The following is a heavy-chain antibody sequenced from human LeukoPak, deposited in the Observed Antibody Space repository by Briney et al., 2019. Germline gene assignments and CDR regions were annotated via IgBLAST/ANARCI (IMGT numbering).Heavy chain of an antibody. CDR3: AREANYYESSGYSTDY. CDR1: GDTFSSYA. Sequence: ASVKVSCKTSGDTFSSYAISWVRQAPGQGLEWMGGIIPILGTANYAQEFQGRVTNTADESTSTAYMELSSLRSEDTAVYFCAREANYYESSGYSTDYWGQGTLVTVSS. J-gene: IGHJ4*02. CDR2: IIPILGTA. V-gene: IGHV1-69*13. D-gene: IGHD3-22*01.